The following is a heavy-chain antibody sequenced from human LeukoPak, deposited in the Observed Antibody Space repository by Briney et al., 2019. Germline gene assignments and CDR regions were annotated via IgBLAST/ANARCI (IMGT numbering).Heavy chain of an antibody. CDR2: ISSSGSTI. CDR3: ARDPVATSVDY. Sequence: QPGGSLRLSCAASGFTFSSYAMSWVRQAPGKGLEWVSYISSSGSTIYYADSVKGRFTISRDNAKNSLYLQMNSLRAEDTAVYYCARDPVATSVDYWGQGTLVTVSS. V-gene: IGHV3-48*04. D-gene: IGHD5-12*01. CDR1: GFTFSSYA. J-gene: IGHJ4*02.